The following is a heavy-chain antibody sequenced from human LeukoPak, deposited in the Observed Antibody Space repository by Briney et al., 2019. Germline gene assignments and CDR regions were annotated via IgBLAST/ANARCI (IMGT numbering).Heavy chain of an antibody. V-gene: IGHV1-2*06. D-gene: IGHD3-22*01. J-gene: IGHJ3*02. CDR2: INPNSGGT. Sequence: GASVKVSCKASGYTFTGYYMHWVRQAPGQGLEWMGRINPNSGGTNYAQKLQGRVTMTTDTSTSTAYMELRSLRSDDTAVYYCARPNYYDSSGYYYEAFDIWGQGTMVTVSS. CDR1: GYTFTGYY. CDR3: ARPNYYDSSGYYYEAFDI.